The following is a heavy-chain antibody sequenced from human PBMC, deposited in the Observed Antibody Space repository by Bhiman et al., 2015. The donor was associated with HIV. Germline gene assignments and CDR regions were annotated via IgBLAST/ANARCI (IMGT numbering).Heavy chain of an antibody. CDR1: GFTFSNYP. Sequence: QVQLVESGGGVVQPGRSLRLSCAASGFTFSNYPMYWVRQAPGKGLEWVALISNDGNNKDYADSVKDRFTISRDNSNNTLYLQMNSLRAEDTAIYYCARDRVFGVVIYYYYYGMDVWGQGTTVTVSS. V-gene: IGHV3-30-3*01. D-gene: IGHD3-3*01. J-gene: IGHJ6*02. CDR2: ISNDGNNK. CDR3: ARDRVFGVVIYYYYYGMDV.